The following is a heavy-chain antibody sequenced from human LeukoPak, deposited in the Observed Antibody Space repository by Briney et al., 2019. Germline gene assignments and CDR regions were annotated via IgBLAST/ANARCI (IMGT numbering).Heavy chain of an antibody. V-gene: IGHV3-48*01. CDR3: ARESHGTGDQ. Sequence: GGSLRLSCGVSRFTFSSYSMNWIRQGPGKGLEWVSYITSGSSAIYYADSVKGRFTISRDNAKNSLYLQMNSLRAEDTAVYYCARESHGTGDQWGQGTLVTVSS. CDR2: ITSGSSAI. CDR1: RFTFSSYS. J-gene: IGHJ4*02. D-gene: IGHD3-10*01.